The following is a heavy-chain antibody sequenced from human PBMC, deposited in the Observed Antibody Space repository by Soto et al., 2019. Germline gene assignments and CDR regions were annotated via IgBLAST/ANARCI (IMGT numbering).Heavy chain of an antibody. Sequence: KPSETLSLTCTVSGDSISNYYWTWIRQPPGKGLEWIGYIYYSGSAKYNTSLKSRVTISVDTTKNQFSLKLNSVPAADTAVYYCARDTRRGSYYYGMDVWGQGTTVTVSS. CDR3: ARDTRRGSYYYGMDV. CDR2: IYYSGSA. J-gene: IGHJ6*02. V-gene: IGHV4-59*01. CDR1: GDSISNYY.